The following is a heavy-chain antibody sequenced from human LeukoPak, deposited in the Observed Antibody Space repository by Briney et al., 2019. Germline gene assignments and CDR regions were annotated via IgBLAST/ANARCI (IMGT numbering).Heavy chain of an antibody. D-gene: IGHD3-22*01. CDR3: ARGGIYYYDSSGYDV. CDR1: GGSISSYY. Sequence: SETLSLTCTVSGGSISSYYRSWIRQPPGKGLEWIGYIYYSGSTNYNPSLKSRVTISVDTSKNQFSLKLSSVTAADTAVYYCARGGIYYYDSSGYDVWGKGPRSPSPQ. CDR2: IYYSGST. J-gene: IGHJ6*04. V-gene: IGHV4-59*01.